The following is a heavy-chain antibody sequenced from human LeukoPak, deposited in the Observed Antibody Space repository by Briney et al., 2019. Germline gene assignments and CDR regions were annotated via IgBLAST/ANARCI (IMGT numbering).Heavy chain of an antibody. D-gene: IGHD5-12*01. J-gene: IGHJ4*02. CDR1: GFTFSNYT. Sequence: GGSLRLSCEASGFTFSNYTMNWGRQAPGRGLEWVSSISSRGTHSYYADSVKGRFTISRDNAKNSLYLQMSSLRVEDTAIYYCARISLTSSGYDLAFFTHWGQGALVTVSS. CDR3: ARISLTSSGYDLAFFTH. V-gene: IGHV3-21*01. CDR2: ISSRGTHS.